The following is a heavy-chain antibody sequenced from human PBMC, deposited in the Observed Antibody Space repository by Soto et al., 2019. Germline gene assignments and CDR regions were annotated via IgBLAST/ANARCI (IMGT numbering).Heavy chain of an antibody. J-gene: IGHJ4*02. D-gene: IGHD6-19*01. CDR1: GFTFSSYG. CDR3: ATARSGWYHDY. V-gene: IGHV3-30*03. CDR2: ISYDGSNK. Sequence: QVPLVESGGGVVQPGSSLRLSCAASGFTFSSYGMHWVRQAPGKGLEWVAVISYDGSNKYYADTVKGRFTISRDNSKNTLDLQMNSLRAEDTAVYSCATARSGWYHDYWGQGTLVTVSS.